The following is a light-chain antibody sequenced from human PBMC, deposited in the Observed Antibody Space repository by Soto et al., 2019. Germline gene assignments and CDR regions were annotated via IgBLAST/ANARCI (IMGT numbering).Light chain of an antibody. CDR3: QQRSNWPPYT. V-gene: IGKV3-11*01. CDR2: DAS. CDR1: QSVSSY. Sequence: EIVLTQSPSTLSFSLLERSTLSCRASQSVSSYLAWYQQKPGQAPRLLIYDASNRATGIPARFSGSGSGTDFTLTISSLEPEDFAVYYCQQRSNWPPYTFGQGTKVDIK. J-gene: IGKJ2*01.